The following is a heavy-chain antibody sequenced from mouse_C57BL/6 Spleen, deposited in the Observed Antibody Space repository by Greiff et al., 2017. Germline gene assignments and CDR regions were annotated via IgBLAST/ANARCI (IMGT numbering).Heavy chain of an antibody. Sequence: EVKVVESEGGLVQPGSSMKLSCTASGFTFSDYYMAWVRQVPEKGLEWVANINYDGSSTYYLDSLKSRFIFSSDNAKNLLYLQLSSLKSEDTATYCCAREKTGYWYFDVRGTETTGPVSS. CDR3: AREKTGYWYFDV. CDR1: GFTFSDYY. J-gene: IGHJ1*03. V-gene: IGHV5-16*01. CDR2: INYDGSST. D-gene: IGHD4-1*01.